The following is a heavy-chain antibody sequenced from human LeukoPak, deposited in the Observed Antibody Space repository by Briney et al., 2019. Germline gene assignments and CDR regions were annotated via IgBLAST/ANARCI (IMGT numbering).Heavy chain of an antibody. V-gene: IGHV3-23*01. CDR1: GFTFSTYA. J-gene: IGHJ4*02. CDR3: AKDKRRGLAVSGHQGFEN. CDR2: ISDSGGGT. D-gene: IGHD6-19*01. Sequence: PGGSLRLSCAVSGFTFSTYAMSWVRQAPGKGLEWVSGISDSGGGTYYADSVKGRFTISRDNSKNTLYLQMNSLRADDTAVYYCAKDKRRGLAVSGHQGFENWGQGTLVTVSS.